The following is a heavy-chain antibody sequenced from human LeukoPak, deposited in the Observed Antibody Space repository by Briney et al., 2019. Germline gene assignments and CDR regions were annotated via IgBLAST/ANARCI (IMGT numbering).Heavy chain of an antibody. CDR1: GFTFSRYE. D-gene: IGHD6-19*01. V-gene: IGHV3-48*03. J-gene: IGHJ4*02. CDR3: AKDGRGSHSSGSYFDF. CDR2: ISGSEKTI. Sequence: PGGSLRLSCAASGFTFSRYEMSWVRQAPGKGLEWISYISGSEKTIVYADSVKGRFTISRDNSKDTLYLQMNSLRAEDTAVYYCAKDGRGSHSSGSYFDFWGQGTLVTVSS.